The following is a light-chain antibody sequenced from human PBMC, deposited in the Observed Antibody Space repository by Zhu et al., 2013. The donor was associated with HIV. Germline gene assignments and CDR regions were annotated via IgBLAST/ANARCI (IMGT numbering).Light chain of an antibody. V-gene: IGLV2-8*01. Sequence: QSALTQPPSASGSPGQSVTISCTGTSSDIGGYNYVSWYQQHPGKAPKLLIYDVTKRPSGVPDRFSGSRNGNTASLTVAGLQAEDEADYYCSSYAGSNIVIFGGGTKVTVL. CDR3: SSYAGSNIVI. CDR1: SSDIGGYNY. CDR2: DVT. J-gene: IGLJ2*01.